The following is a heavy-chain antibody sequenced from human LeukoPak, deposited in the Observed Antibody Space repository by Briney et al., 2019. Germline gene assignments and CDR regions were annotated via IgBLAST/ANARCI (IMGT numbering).Heavy chain of an antibody. CDR2: IYYSGST. V-gene: IGHV4-59*08. D-gene: IGHD3-10*01. Sequence: SETLPLTCTVSGGSISSYYWSWIRQPPGKGLEWIGYIYYSGSTNYNPSLKSRVTISVDTSKNQFSLKLSSVTAADTAVYYCASMVRGLVGYYYGMDVWGQGTTVTVSS. J-gene: IGHJ6*02. CDR1: GGSISSYY. CDR3: ASMVRGLVGYYYGMDV.